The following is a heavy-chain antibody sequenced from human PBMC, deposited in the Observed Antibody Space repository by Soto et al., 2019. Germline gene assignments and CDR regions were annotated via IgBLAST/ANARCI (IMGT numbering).Heavy chain of an antibody. CDR1: GYRFSSSW. CDR2: IYPSDSDV. J-gene: IGHJ4*02. V-gene: IGHV5-51*01. CDR3: TRPYSGSVGRAIY. D-gene: IGHD2-15*01. Sequence: RGESLKISCQGTGYRFSSSWIGWVRQKPGKGLEWLGNIYPSDSDVRYSPAFQGQVTISADKSISTAYLQWSRLKASDTAMYYCTRPYSGSVGRAIYWGQGTLVTVSS.